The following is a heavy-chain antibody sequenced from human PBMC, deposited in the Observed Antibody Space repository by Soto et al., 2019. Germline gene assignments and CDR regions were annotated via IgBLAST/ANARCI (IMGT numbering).Heavy chain of an antibody. CDR2: IYHSGST. V-gene: IGHV4-4*02. CDR3: ASVTYYYDSSGYYRVRDYFDY. Sequence: SETLSLTCAVSGGSISSSNWWSWVRQPPGKGLEWIGEIYHSGSTNYNPSLKSRVTISVDKSKNQFSLKLSSVTAADTAVYYCASVTYYYDSSGYYRVRDYFDYWGQGTLVTVSS. J-gene: IGHJ4*02. D-gene: IGHD3-22*01. CDR1: GGSISSSNW.